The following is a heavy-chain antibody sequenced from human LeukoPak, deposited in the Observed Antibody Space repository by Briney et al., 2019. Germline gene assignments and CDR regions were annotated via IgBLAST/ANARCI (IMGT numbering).Heavy chain of an antibody. CDR1: GYTFTSYD. V-gene: IGHV1-8*01. CDR3: ARGLGYCSGGSCSYWFDP. Sequence: ASVKVSCKASGYTFTSYDLNWVRQATGQGLEWMGWMYPNTGNTGYAQKFQGRVTMTRNTSISTAYMELSSLRSEDTAVYYCARGLGYCSGGSCSYWFDPWGQGTLVTVSS. J-gene: IGHJ5*02. CDR2: MYPNTGNT. D-gene: IGHD2-15*01.